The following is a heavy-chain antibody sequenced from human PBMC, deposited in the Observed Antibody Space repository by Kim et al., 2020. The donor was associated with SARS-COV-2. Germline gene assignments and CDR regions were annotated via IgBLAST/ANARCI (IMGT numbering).Heavy chain of an antibody. CDR1: GFTFSSYG. CDR2: ISYDGSNK. J-gene: IGHJ6*02. CDR3: AKVEGGTGTTHGMDV. Sequence: GGSLRLSCAASGFTFSSYGMHWVRQAPGKGLEWVAVISYDGSNKYYADSVKGRFTISRDNSKNTLYLQMNSLRAEDTAVYYCAKVEGGTGTTHGMDVWGQGTTVTVSS. D-gene: IGHD1-7*01. V-gene: IGHV3-30*18.